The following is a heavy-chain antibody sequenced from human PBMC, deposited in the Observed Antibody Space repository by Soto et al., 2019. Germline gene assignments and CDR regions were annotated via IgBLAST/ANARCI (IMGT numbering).Heavy chain of an antibody. Sequence: QVQLVQSGAEEKKPGASVKVSCKASGYTFTSYAMHWVRQAPGQRLEWMGWINAGNGNTKYSQKFQGRGTITRDTSAATAYMELSSLRTEATAVYSCARGLGGGAGRGYDWGQGTLVTVSS. D-gene: IGHD3-22*01. CDR1: GYTFTSYA. V-gene: IGHV1-3*05. CDR2: INAGNGNT. CDR3: ARGLGGGAGRGYD. J-gene: IGHJ4*02.